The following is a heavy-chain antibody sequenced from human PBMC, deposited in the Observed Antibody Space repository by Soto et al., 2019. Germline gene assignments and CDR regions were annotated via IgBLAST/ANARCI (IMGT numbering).Heavy chain of an antibody. D-gene: IGHD3-22*01. CDR1: GFTFSSYG. V-gene: IGHV3-33*01. CDR3: ARSYDSSGYYRHDAFDI. Sequence: GGSLRLSCAASGFTFSSYGMHWVRQAPGKGLEWVAVIWYDGSNKYYADSVKGRFTISRDNSKNTLYLQMDSLRAEDTAAYYCARSYDSSGYYRHDAFDIWGQGTMVTVSS. CDR2: IWYDGSNK. J-gene: IGHJ3*02.